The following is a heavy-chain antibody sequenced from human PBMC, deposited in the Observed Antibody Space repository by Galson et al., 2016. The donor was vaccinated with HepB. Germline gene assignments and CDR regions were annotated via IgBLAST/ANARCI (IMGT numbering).Heavy chain of an antibody. J-gene: IGHJ3*01. V-gene: IGHV3-30*03. CDR3: ARDPHYGAVDL. CDR1: GFTFTNSG. D-gene: IGHD4-17*01. CDR2: ISHDGNND. Sequence: SLRLSCAASGFTFTNSGMHWVRQAPGKGLVWVAAISHDGNNDYYGDSVKGRFTISRDNARYSLYLHMNSLRAEDTGVYYCARDPHYGAVDLWGQGTVVTVSS.